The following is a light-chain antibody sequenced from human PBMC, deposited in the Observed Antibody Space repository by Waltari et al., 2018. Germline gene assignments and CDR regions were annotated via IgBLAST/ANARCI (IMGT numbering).Light chain of an antibody. CDR1: QIISSW. CDR2: KAS. Sequence: DIQITQSPSSLSASIGDRDTFTCRASQIISSWLAWYQQKPGKAPKLLISKASTLESGVPSRFNGSGSGTEFTLTISSLQPDDFATYDCQQYTSFSLTFGGGTTVEIK. CDR3: QQYTSFSLT. V-gene: IGKV1-5*03. J-gene: IGKJ4*01.